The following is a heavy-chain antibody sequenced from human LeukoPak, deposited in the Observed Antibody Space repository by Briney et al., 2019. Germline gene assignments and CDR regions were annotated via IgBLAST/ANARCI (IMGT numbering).Heavy chain of an antibody. Sequence: ASVKVSCKASGYTFTSYDINWVRQATGQGLEWMGWMNPNSGNTGYAQKFQGRVTMTRNTSISTAYMELSRLRSDDTAVYYCASFSGSYYRFDYWGQGTLVTVSS. CDR3: ASFSGSYYRFDY. J-gene: IGHJ4*02. D-gene: IGHD1-26*01. CDR2: MNPNSGNT. V-gene: IGHV1-8*01. CDR1: GYTFTSYD.